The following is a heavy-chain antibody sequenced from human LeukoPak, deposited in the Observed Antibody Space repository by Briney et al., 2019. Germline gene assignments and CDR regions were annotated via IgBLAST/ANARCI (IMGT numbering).Heavy chain of an antibody. V-gene: IGHV4-34*01. J-gene: IGHJ4*02. CDR1: GGSFSGYY. CDR2: INHSGST. D-gene: IGHD3-10*01. Sequence: SETLSLTCAVYGGSFSGYYWSWIRQPPGKGLEWIGEINHSGSTNYNPSLKSRVTISVDTSKNQFSLKLSSVTAADTAVYYCARQLLWFGELHFDNWGQGTLVTVSS. CDR3: ARQLLWFGELHFDN.